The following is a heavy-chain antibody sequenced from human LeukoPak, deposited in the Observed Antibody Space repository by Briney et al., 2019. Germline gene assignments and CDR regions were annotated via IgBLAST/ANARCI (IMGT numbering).Heavy chain of an antibody. CDR2: IYHSGST. Sequence: SETLSLTCTVSGGSISSGGYYWSWIRQPPGKGLEWIGYIYHSGSTYYNPSLKSRVTISVDRSKNQFSLKLSSVTAADTAVYYCARQPRPTTLWVDNGGYWGQGTLVTVSS. CDR3: ARQPRPTTLWVDNGGY. CDR1: GGSISSGGYY. V-gene: IGHV4-30-2*01. J-gene: IGHJ4*02. D-gene: IGHD3-16*01.